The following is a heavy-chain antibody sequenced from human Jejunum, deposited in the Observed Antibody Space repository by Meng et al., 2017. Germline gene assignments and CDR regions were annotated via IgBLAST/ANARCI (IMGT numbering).Heavy chain of an antibody. J-gene: IGHJ5*02. CDR1: GFTFSSSW. V-gene: IGHV3-74*01. CDR3: ARDIPPS. Sequence: VQLVESGGGLVPPGGSLRLSCAASGFTFSSSWMHWVRQVPGKGLVWVSRIHSDGSTKSYADSVKGRFSISRDNGKNTLYLQMNSLRAEDTGVYYCARDIPPSWGQGTLVTVSS. CDR2: IHSDGSTK.